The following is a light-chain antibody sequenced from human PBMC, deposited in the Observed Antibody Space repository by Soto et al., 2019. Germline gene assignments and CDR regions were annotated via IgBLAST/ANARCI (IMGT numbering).Light chain of an antibody. J-gene: IGKJ1*01. CDR1: QSVSSSY. V-gene: IGKV3-20*01. CDR3: QQYGTSPLT. Sequence: EIVLTQSPGTLSLSPGERVTLSCRASQSVSSSYLAWYQQKPGQAPRLLIYGASSRATGIPDRFSGSGSETDFTLSISRLEPEDFAVYYCQQYGTSPLTFGQGTKVEIK. CDR2: GAS.